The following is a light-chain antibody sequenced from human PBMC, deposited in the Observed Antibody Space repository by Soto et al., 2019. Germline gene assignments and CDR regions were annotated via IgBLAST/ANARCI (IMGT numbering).Light chain of an antibody. CDR1: QSVSAW. CDR2: DAS. J-gene: IGKJ1*01. CDR3: QHGT. V-gene: IGKV1-5*01. Sequence: DIQMTQSPSTLSASVGDRVTISSRASQSVSAWLAWYQQKPGKAPKLLISDASSLESGVPSRFSGGGSGTEFTLTISSLQPDDFATYYCQHGTFGQGTKVDIK.